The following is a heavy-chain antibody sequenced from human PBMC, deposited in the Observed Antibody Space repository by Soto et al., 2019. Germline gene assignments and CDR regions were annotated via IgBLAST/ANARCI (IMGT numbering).Heavy chain of an antibody. CDR3: ARDVAVAGTDQGAYDY. V-gene: IGHV3-30-3*01. J-gene: IGHJ4*02. CDR2: ISYDGSNK. CDR1: GFTFSSYA. Sequence: QVQLVESGGGVVQPGRSLRLSCAASGFTFSSYAMHWVRQAPGKGLEWGAVISYDGSNKYYEGSVKGRFPISRDNSKNTLYLQMNSLRAEDTAVYYCARDVAVAGTDQGAYDYWGQGTLVTVSS. D-gene: IGHD6-19*01.